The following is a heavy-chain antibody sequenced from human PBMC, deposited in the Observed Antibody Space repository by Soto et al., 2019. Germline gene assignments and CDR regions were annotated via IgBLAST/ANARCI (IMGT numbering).Heavy chain of an antibody. CDR2: INPNGGAT. D-gene: IGHD5-12*01. J-gene: IGHJ6*03. CDR3: ARESGGATATLDYYYFYMDV. CDR1: GDSFNAYY. V-gene: IGHV1-2*02. Sequence: QVQLVQSGAEVRKPGASVKVSCKTSGDSFNAYYLHWVRQAPGQGLEWLRWINPNGGATKYAQKFRGRVAMTRDTSIRTAYMELTSLRSDDTAIYFCARESGGATATLDYYYFYMDVWGQGTTVTVSS.